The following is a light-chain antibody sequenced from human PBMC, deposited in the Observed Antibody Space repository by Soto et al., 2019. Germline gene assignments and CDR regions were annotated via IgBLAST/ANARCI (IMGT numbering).Light chain of an antibody. CDR2: EVT. V-gene: IGLV2-14*01. J-gene: IGLJ3*02. Sequence: QSALTQPASVSGSPGQSITISCTGTSSDLGKYNYVSWFQQHQGKAPNLMSYEVTNRPSGVFSRFSGSKSGNTASLTVSGLQTDDEAVSYCCSFTNSNTWVFGSGTKLTVL. CDR3: CSFTNSNTWV. CDR1: SSDLGKYNY.